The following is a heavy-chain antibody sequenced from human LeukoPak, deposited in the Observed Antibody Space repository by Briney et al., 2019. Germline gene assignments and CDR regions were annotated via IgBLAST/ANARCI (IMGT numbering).Heavy chain of an antibody. CDR1: GFTFSSYW. J-gene: IGHJ4*02. CDR3: AREPSSSSVLDY. D-gene: IGHD6-6*01. Sequence: GGSLRLSCAASGFTFSSYWMHWVRQAPGKGLVWVSRINTDGSSTSYADSVKGRFTISRDNAKNTLYLQMNSLRAEDTAVYYCAREPSSSSVLDYWGQGTLVTVSS. V-gene: IGHV3-74*01. CDR2: INTDGSST.